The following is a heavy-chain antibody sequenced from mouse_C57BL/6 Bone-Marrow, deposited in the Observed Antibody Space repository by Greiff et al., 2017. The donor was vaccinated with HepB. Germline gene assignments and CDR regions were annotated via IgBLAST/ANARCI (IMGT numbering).Heavy chain of an antibody. Sequence: VQLQQSVAELVRPGASVKLSCTASGFNIKNTYMHWVKQRPEQGLEWIGRIDPANGNTKYAPKFQGKATITADTSSNTAYLQLSSLTSEDTAIYSCSTCYDYDLFCAVDYWGQGTSVTVSS. CDR1: GFNIKNTY. J-gene: IGHJ4*01. CDR3: STCYDYDLFCAVDY. CDR2: IDPANGNT. D-gene: IGHD2-4*01. V-gene: IGHV14-3*01.